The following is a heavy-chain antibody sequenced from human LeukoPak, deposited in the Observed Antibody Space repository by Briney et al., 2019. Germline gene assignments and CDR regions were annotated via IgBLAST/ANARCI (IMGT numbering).Heavy chain of an antibody. V-gene: IGHV3-53*01. CDR1: GFSVSNIF. CDR2: TYRGEDT. Sequence: PGGSLRLSCAASGFSVSNIFITRVRQAPGQGLEWVSVTYRGEDTHYKESVKGRFSISGDSSKNTLYLQMNSLRAEDTAVYYCAKGDKPVIAMVKFDYWGQGTLVTVSS. J-gene: IGHJ4*02. D-gene: IGHD5-18*01. CDR3: AKGDKPVIAMVKFDY.